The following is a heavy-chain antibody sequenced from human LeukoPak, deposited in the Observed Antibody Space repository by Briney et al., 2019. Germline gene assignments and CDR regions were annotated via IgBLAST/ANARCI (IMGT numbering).Heavy chain of an antibody. CDR3: VRERVGDLGAFDY. J-gene: IGHJ4*02. CDR1: GFTVSSNY. CDR2: IYSGGDT. Sequence: GRSLRLSCAASGFTVSSNYMSWVRQAPGKGLEWVSVIYSGGDTHYADSVKGRFTISRDISKNTVFLQMNSPRAEHTAVYYCVRERVGDLGAFDYWGQGTLVTVSS. V-gene: IGHV3-53*01.